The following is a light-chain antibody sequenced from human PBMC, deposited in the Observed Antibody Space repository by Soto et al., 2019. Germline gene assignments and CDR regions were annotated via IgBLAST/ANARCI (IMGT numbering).Light chain of an antibody. Sequence: EIVMTQSPVTLSVSPWERTTLSCRASQSVSSNLAWYQQRPGQAPRLLIYDASTRATGIPSRFSGSGSGTEFTLTISSLQSEDFAVYYCQQYNNWPPRTFGQGTKVDIK. CDR3: QQYNNWPPRT. CDR1: QSVSSN. J-gene: IGKJ1*01. V-gene: IGKV3-15*01. CDR2: DAS.